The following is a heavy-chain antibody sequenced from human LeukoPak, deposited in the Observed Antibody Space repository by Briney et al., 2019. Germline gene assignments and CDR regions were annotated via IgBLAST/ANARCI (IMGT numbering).Heavy chain of an antibody. CDR2: ISYDGSNK. V-gene: IGHV3-30-3*01. D-gene: IGHD5-18*01. Sequence: GGSLRLSCAASGFTFSSYAMHWVRQAPGKGLEWVAVISYDGSNKYYADSVKGRFTISRDNSKNTLYLQMNSLRAEDTAVYYCARDRTGREGYSYGYFDYWGQGTLVTVSS. J-gene: IGHJ4*02. CDR1: GFTFSSYA. CDR3: ARDRTGREGYSYGYFDY.